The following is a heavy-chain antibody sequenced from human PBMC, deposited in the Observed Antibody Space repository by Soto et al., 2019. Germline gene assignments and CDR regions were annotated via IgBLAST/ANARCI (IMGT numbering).Heavy chain of an antibody. V-gene: IGHV4-59*01. CDR3: ASRIESTETFDY. Sequence: SETRSLTCTVSGGSLRGYSWSWIRQSPGKGLEWIGYVYSGGGTNYSPSFMGRVTISVDTTDNQFSLKLNSVTAADTAVYYCASRIESTETFDYWGQGTLDTVSS. CDR1: GGSLRGYS. CDR2: VYSGGGT. J-gene: IGHJ4*02. D-gene: IGHD5-12*01.